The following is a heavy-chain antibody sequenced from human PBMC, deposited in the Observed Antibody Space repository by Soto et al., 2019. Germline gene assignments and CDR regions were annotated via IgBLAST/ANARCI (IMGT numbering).Heavy chain of an antibody. CDR3: ARSRLRLPEDY. Sequence: PSETLSLTCTVSGGSASSGSYYWSWIRQPPGKGLEWIGYIYYSGSTNYNPSLKSRVTISVDTSKNQFSLKLSSVTAADTAVYYCARSRLRLPEDYWGQGTLVTVSS. CDR2: IYYSGST. J-gene: IGHJ4*02. CDR1: GGSASSGSYY. D-gene: IGHD3-3*01. V-gene: IGHV4-61*01.